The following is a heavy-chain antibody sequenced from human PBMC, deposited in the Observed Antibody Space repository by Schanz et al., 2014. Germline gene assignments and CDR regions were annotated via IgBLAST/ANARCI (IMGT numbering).Heavy chain of an antibody. J-gene: IGHJ6*02. CDR1: GFTFSSYA. CDR3: RLWFGELYYGMDV. V-gene: IGHV3-23*04. CDR2: ISGSGGSI. Sequence: EVQLVESGGGLVQPGGSLRFSCAASGFTFSSYAMSWVRQAPGKGLEWVSAISGSGGSIYYADSVKGRFTISRDNSKNTLYLQMNSLRAEDTAVYYCRLWFGELYYGMDVWGQGTTVTVSS. D-gene: IGHD3-10*01.